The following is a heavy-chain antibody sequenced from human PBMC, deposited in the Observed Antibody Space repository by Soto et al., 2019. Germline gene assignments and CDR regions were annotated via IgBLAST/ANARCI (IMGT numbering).Heavy chain of an antibody. V-gene: IGHV4-59*01. CDR1: GGSISSYY. D-gene: IGHD4-17*01. CDR2: IYYSGST. CDR3: ARVEEGTVTFDY. Sequence: SETLSLTCTVSGGSISSYYWSWIRQPPGKGLEWIGYIYYSGSTNYNPSLKSRVTISVDTSKNQFSLKLSSVTAADTAVYYCARVEEGTVTFDYWGQGTLVTVSS. J-gene: IGHJ4*02.